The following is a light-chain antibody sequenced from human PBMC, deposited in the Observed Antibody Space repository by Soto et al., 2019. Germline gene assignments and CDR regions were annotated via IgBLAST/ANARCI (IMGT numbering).Light chain of an antibody. CDR3: CSYVGSRAVV. V-gene: IGLV2-23*01. J-gene: IGLJ2*01. Sequence: QSALTQPASVSGSPGQSITLSCTGTSSNLGSYNLVSWYQQHPGKAPQLMIYEGTKQPSGVSDRFSGSRSGNTASLTISGLQAEDEADYYCCSYVGSRAVVFGGGTKLTVL. CDR2: EGT. CDR1: SSNLGSYNL.